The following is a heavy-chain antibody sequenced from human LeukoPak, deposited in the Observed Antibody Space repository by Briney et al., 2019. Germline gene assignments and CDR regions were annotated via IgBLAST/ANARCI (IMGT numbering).Heavy chain of an antibody. CDR3: ATERIAAAGTIGSSWFDP. V-gene: IGHV4-59*01. Sequence: PSETLSLTCTVSGGSISRYYWSWIRQPPGKGLEWVAYIYYSGSATYNPSLKRRATISVDTSTNQLSLKLISVTAADTAVYYCATERIAAAGTIGSSWFDPWGQGTLVTVSS. D-gene: IGHD6-13*01. CDR2: IYYSGSA. J-gene: IGHJ5*02. CDR1: GGSISRYY.